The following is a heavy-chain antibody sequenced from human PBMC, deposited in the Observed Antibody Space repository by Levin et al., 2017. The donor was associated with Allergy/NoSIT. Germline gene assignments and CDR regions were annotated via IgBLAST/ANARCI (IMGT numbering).Heavy chain of an antibody. CDR1: GYTFTGYY. CDR3: ARVFTPGYCSGGSCYYYYYGMDV. D-gene: IGHD2-15*01. Sequence: GESLKISCKASGYTFTGYYMHWVRQAPGQGLEWMGWINPNSGGTNYAQKFQGRVTMTRDTSISTAYMELSRLRSDDTAVYYCARVFTPGYCSGGSCYYYYYGMDVWGQGTTVTVSS. J-gene: IGHJ6*02. V-gene: IGHV1-2*02. CDR2: INPNSGGT.